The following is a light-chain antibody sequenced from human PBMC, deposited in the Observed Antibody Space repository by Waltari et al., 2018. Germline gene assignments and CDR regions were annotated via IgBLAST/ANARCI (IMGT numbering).Light chain of an antibody. CDR1: QSVGDN. CDR3: QQYFAWPPVHT. CDR2: GAS. V-gene: IGKV3-15*01. Sequence: EIVLTQSPDTLSLSPGERATFPCRASQSVGDNLAWYQRKPGQAPRLLLFGASTRATGIPARFSGSGSGTEFTLTISSLQSEDFATYYCQQYFAWPPVHTFGQGTTLEIK. J-gene: IGKJ2*01.